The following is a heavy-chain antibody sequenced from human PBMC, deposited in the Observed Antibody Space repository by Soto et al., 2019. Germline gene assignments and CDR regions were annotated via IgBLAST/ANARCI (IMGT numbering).Heavy chain of an antibody. CDR2: VSASGGST. CDR1: GFSFNTYA. CDR3: AKTMGDGSGGSCYGAYSMDV. J-gene: IGHJ6*02. D-gene: IGHD2-15*01. Sequence: EVQLLESGGGLVQPGGSLRLSCAASGFSFNTYAMSWVRQARGKGPEWVSTVSASGGSTYSADSVKGRFTISRDNSKNRXNXTMNSLRAEDTVVYYCAKTMGDGSGGSCYGAYSMDVWGQGITVTVSS. V-gene: IGHV3-23*01.